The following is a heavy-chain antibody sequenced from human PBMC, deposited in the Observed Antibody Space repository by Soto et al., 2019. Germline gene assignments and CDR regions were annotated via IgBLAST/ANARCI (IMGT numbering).Heavy chain of an antibody. J-gene: IGHJ5*02. D-gene: IGHD3-10*01. V-gene: IGHV4-31*03. CDR3: ARANYGSGSYYNVYFPHNWFDP. CDR1: GGSISSGGYY. CDR2: IYYSGST. Sequence: PSETLSLTCTVSGGSISSGGYYWSWIRQHPGKGLEWIGYIYYSGSTYYNPSLKSRVTIPVDTSKNQFSLKLSSVTAADTAVYYCARANYGSGSYYNVYFPHNWFDPWGQGTLVTVSS.